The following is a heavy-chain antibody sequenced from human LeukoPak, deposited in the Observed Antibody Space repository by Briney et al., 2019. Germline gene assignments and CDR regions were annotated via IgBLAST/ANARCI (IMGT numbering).Heavy chain of an antibody. CDR3: TTGCSSTTCYHWDNWFDP. V-gene: IGHV3-15*01. J-gene: IGHJ5*02. D-gene: IGHD2-2*01. CDR1: GFTFSNAW. CDR2: IKSKTNGGTT. Sequence: GGSLRLSCAASGFTFSNAWKSWVRQAPGKGLEWVGRIKSKTNGGTTDYAAPVKGRFTISRDDSKKMLYLQMNSLKTEDTAVYYCTTGCSSTTCYHWDNWFDPWGQGTLVTVSA.